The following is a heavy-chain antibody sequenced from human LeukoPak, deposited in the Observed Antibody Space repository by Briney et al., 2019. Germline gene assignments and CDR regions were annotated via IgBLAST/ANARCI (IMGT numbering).Heavy chain of an antibody. CDR1: GFSFSGHW. CDR3: ARGPNSNRSGLDF. V-gene: IGHV3-74*01. CDR2: ISPTGSTT. J-gene: IGHJ4*02. Sequence: GGSLRLSCTASGFSFSGHWMHWARQLPGKGLVWVSRISPTGSTTSYADSVKGRFTVSRDNAKNTLYLQVNNLRAEDTAVYYCARGPNSNRSGLDFWGQGTLLTVSS. D-gene: IGHD1-14*01.